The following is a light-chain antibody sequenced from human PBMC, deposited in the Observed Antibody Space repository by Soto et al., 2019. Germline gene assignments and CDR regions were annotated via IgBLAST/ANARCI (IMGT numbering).Light chain of an antibody. CDR1: NSDVGDYNL. J-gene: IGLJ1*01. CDR2: DVS. Sequence: ALTQPASVSGSPGQSITISCSGTNSDVGDYNLVSWYQQRPGKAPKLVIFDVSNRPSGVSDRFSGSRSGNTASLTISGLQAEDEGDYFCCSYSTGTTLYVFGSGTKVTVL. CDR3: CSYSTGTTLYV. V-gene: IGLV2-14*01.